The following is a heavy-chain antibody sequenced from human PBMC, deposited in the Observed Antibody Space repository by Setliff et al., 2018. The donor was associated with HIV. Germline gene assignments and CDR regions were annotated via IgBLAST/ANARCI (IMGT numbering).Heavy chain of an antibody. CDR1: GFTFSNAW. D-gene: IGHD3-3*01. V-gene: IGHV3-15*01. J-gene: IGHJ4*02. CDR3: AKPRRYNTYYFDH. CDR2: IKSKTDGGTT. Sequence: GGSLRLSCAASGFTFSNAWMSWVRQAPGKGLEWVGRIKSKTDGGTTDYAALVKGRFTISRDDSKNTLYLQMNSLKTEDTAVYYCAKPRRYNTYYFDHWGQGTLVTVSS.